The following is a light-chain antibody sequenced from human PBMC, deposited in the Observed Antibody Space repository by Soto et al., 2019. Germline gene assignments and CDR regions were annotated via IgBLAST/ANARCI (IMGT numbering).Light chain of an antibody. CDR2: LGS. Sequence: DSVMTQFPLSLSVTPGEPASISCRSSQSLLHSNGYNNLDWYVQKPGQSPQLLIYLGSNRASGVPDRFSGSGSGTDFTLTISRVEAEDVGVYYCMQALQIRVEFGQGTKVDIK. CDR3: MQALQIRVE. V-gene: IGKV2-28*01. CDR1: QSLLHSNGYNN. J-gene: IGKJ1*01.